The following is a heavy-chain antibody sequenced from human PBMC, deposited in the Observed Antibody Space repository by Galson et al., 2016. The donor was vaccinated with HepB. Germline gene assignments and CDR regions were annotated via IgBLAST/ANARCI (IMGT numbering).Heavy chain of an antibody. CDR1: GLTVSNNF. J-gene: IGHJ4*02. Sequence: SLRLSCAASGLTVSNNFMRWVRQAPGKGLEWVSLIYSGGGTHYVDSVKGRFIISRDNSKNTLYLQMNSLRVEDTAVYYCARGGNYCYTWGLGTLVTVSS. CDR3: ARGGNYCYT. D-gene: IGHD1-26*01. CDR2: IYSGGGT. V-gene: IGHV3-53*01.